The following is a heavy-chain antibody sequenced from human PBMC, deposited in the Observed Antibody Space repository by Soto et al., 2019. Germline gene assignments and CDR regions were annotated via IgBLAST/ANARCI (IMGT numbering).Heavy chain of an antibody. D-gene: IGHD5-18*01. Sequence: SETLSLTCTVSGGSISNYYWIWLRQPPGKGLEWIGYIYSSGSTHYNPSLQSRVTISADTSKNQVSLKVRSVTAADTAVYYCARDHPHSYGVYYFDYWGQGTPVTVSS. CDR1: GGSISNYY. V-gene: IGHV4-59*01. J-gene: IGHJ4*02. CDR3: ARDHPHSYGVYYFDY. CDR2: IYSSGST.